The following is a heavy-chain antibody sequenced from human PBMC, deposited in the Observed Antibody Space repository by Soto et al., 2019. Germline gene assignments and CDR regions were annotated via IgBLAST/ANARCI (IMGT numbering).Heavy chain of an antibody. D-gene: IGHD3-3*01. V-gene: IGHV4-4*02. CDR2: IYHSGST. CDR3: ARVLPSHYDFWSGYYISWFDP. J-gene: IGHJ5*02. CDR1: SGSICSSNR. Sequence: SETLSLTCAVSSGSICSSNRWSWVRQPPGKGLEWIGEIYHSGSTNYNPSLKSRVTISVDKSKNQFSLKLSSVTAADTAVYYCARVLPSHYDFWSGYYISWFDPWGQGTLVTVSS.